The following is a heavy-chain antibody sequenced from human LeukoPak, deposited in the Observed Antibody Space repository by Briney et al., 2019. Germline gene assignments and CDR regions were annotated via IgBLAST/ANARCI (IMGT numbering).Heavy chain of an antibody. D-gene: IGHD6-6*01. CDR2: ISGSGDST. Sequence: GGSLRLSCAASGFTLSSYAMNWVRQAPGKGLEWVSAISGSGDSTYYADSAKGRFTISRDNSKNTLYVQMNSLRAEDTAVYYCAKGKFSTSSASHYWGQGTLVTVSS. CDR1: GFTLSSYA. J-gene: IGHJ4*02. CDR3: AKGKFSTSSASHY. V-gene: IGHV3-23*01.